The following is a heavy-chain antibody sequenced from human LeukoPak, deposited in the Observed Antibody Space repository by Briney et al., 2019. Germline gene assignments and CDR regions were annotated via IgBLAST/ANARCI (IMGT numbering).Heavy chain of an antibody. Sequence: KPSETLSLTCTVSGGSISSSSYYWGWIRQPPGKGLEWIGSIYYSGSTYYNPSLKSRVTISVDTSKNQFSLKLNSVTAADTAVYYCARQSYSSSWYFDYWGQGTLVTVSS. CDR3: ARQSYSSSWYFDY. CDR1: GGSISSSSYY. CDR2: IYYSGST. J-gene: IGHJ4*02. D-gene: IGHD6-13*01. V-gene: IGHV4-39*01.